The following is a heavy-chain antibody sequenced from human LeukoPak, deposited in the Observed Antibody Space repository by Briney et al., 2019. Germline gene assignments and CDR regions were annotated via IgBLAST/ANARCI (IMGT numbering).Heavy chain of an antibody. J-gene: IGHJ5*02. Sequence: SETLSLTCTVSGFSISNGYYWGWIRQPPGKGLAWIGNIYHSGSTYYNPSLKSRVTISLDTSKNQFSLKVNSVTAADTAVYYCARGVCSGGSCWGEWFDPWGQGTLVTVSS. CDR1: GFSISNGYY. V-gene: IGHV4-38-2*02. CDR3: ARGVCSGGSCWGEWFDP. D-gene: IGHD2-15*01. CDR2: IYHSGST.